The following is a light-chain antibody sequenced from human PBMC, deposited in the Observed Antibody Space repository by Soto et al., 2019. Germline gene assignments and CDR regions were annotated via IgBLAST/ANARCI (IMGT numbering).Light chain of an antibody. J-gene: IGKJ5*01. CDR1: QSVSSSY. CDR3: QQYGSSPPIT. CDR2: GAS. Sequence: EIVLTQSPGTLSLSPGERATLSCRASQSVSSSYLAWYQQKPGQAPRLLIYGASSRATGSPDRFSGSGSGTDFTLTISRLDPEDFAVYYCQQYGSSPPITFGQGTRLEIK. V-gene: IGKV3-20*01.